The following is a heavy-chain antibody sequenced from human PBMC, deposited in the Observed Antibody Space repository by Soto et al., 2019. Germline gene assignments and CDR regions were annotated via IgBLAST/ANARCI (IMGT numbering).Heavy chain of an antibody. J-gene: IGHJ5*02. CDR2: MNPNSGNT. V-gene: IGHV1-8*01. CDR3: ASRPRGGHNWFDP. D-gene: IGHD3-16*01. Sequence: ASVKVSCKASGYTFTSYDINWVRQATGQGLEWMGWMNPNSGNTGYAQKFQGRVTMTRNTSISTAYMELSSPRSEDTAVYYCASRPRGGHNWFDPWGQGTLVTVSS. CDR1: GYTFTSYD.